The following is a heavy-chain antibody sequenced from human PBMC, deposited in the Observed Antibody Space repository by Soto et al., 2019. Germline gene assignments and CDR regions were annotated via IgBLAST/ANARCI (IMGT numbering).Heavy chain of an antibody. J-gene: IGHJ4*02. Sequence: EVQLVESGGGLIQLGGSLRLSCAASGFTFSSYWMHWVRQAPGKGLVWVSRIKNDGSGTYYAGSVEGRFTISRDNAQNAVYLQMISLRAEDTSVDYCVRGDGDRFDGNGYLGRHWGQGTLVTVSS. CDR2: IKNDGSGT. V-gene: IGHV3-74*01. CDR1: GFTFSSYW. CDR3: VRGDGDRFDGNGYLGRH. D-gene: IGHD5-18*01.